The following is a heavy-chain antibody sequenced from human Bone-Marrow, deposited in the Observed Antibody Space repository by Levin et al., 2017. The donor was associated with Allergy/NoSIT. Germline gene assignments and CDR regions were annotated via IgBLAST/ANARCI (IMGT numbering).Heavy chain of an antibody. Sequence: SGPTLVKPTQTLTLTCTFSGFSLSTSGMCVSWIRQPPGKALEWLARIDWDDIKYYSTSLKTRLAISKDTSKNQVVLTMTNMDPVDTATYYWGRIRVFSDILTGITDYWGQGTLVTVSS. V-gene: IGHV2-70*11. CDR3: GRIRVFSDILTGITDY. J-gene: IGHJ4*02. D-gene: IGHD3-9*01. CDR1: GFSLSTSGMC. CDR2: IDWDDIK.